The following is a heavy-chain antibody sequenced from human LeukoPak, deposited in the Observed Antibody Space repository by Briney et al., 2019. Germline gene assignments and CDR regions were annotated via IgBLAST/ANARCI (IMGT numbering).Heavy chain of an antibody. D-gene: IGHD3-10*01. CDR3: ARRFPAMVPEYFDY. Sequence: SETLSLTCAVYGGSFSGYYWSWIRQPPGKGLEWIGEINHSGSTNYNPSLKSRVTISVDTSKNQFSLKLSSVTAADTAVYYCARRFPAMVPEYFDYWGQGTLVTVSS. CDR1: GGSFSGYY. J-gene: IGHJ4*02. V-gene: IGHV4-34*01. CDR2: INHSGST.